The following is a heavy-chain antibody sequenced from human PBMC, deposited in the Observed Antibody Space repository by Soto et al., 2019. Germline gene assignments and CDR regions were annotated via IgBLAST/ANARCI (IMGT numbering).Heavy chain of an antibody. CDR1: GYTFTSYD. J-gene: IGHJ4*02. CDR2: MNPNSGNT. CDR3: ARERSGSSDY. Sequence: QVQLVQSGAEVKKPGASVKVSCKASGYTFTSYDINWVRQATGQGLEWMGWMNPNSGNTGNAQKVQGRVTMTRNTAKSTASMELSSLGYEDTAVYYCARERSGSSDYWGQGTLVTVSS. D-gene: IGHD1-26*01. V-gene: IGHV1-8*01.